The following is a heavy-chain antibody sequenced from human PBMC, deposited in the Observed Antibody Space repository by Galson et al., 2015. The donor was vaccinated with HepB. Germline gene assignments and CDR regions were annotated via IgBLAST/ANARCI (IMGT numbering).Heavy chain of an antibody. CDR1: GHTFTGYY. V-gene: IGHV1-2*02. J-gene: IGHJ4*02. CDR3: ATPPTTYDSSGYGYY. CDR2: INPNSGGT. D-gene: IGHD3-22*01. Sequence: SVKVSCKASGHTFTGYYMHWVRQAPGQGLEWMGWINPNSGGTNYAQKFQGRVTMTRDTSISTAYMELSRLRSDDTAVYYCATPPTTYDSSGYGYYWGQGTPVTVSS.